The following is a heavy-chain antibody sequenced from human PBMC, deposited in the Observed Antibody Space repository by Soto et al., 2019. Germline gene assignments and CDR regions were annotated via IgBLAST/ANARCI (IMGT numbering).Heavy chain of an antibody. Sequence: SETLSLTCTVSGGSVSSGSYYWSWIRQPPGKGLEWIGYIYYSGGTNYNPSLKSRVTISVDTSKNQFSLKLSSVTAADTAVYYCARDEARGYSYGYYYYYGMDVWGQGTTVTVSS. J-gene: IGHJ6*02. CDR3: ARDEARGYSYGYYYYYGMDV. CDR1: GGSVSSGSYY. V-gene: IGHV4-61*01. CDR2: IYYSGGT. D-gene: IGHD5-18*01.